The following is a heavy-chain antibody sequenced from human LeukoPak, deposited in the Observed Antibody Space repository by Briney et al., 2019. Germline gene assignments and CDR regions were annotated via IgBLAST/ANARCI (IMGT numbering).Heavy chain of an antibody. CDR2: ISGSGDKT. Sequence: GGSLRLSCAASGFTFSNYAMSWVRQAPGKGLEWVSAISGSGDKTYYVDSVKGRFTISRDISKNTLFLQMNSLRAEDSAIYYCAKDHFDFWSGYFGWGQGTLVTVSS. D-gene: IGHD3-3*01. CDR1: GFTFSNYA. J-gene: IGHJ4*02. CDR3: AKDHFDFWSGYFG. V-gene: IGHV3-23*01.